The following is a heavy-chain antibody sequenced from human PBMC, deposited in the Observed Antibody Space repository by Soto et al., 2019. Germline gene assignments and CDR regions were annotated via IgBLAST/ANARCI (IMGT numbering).Heavy chain of an antibody. CDR1: GGSISSYY. V-gene: IGHV4-59*01. CDR3: ARVVLKRSSSWMFDY. CDR2: IYYSGST. J-gene: IGHJ4*02. Sequence: QVQLQESGPGLVKPSETLSLTCTVSGGSISSYYWSWIRQPPGKGLEWIGYIYYSGSTNYNPSLKSRVTISVDTSKNQFSLKLSSVTAADTAVYYCARVVLKRSSSWMFDYWGQGTLVTVSS. D-gene: IGHD6-13*01.